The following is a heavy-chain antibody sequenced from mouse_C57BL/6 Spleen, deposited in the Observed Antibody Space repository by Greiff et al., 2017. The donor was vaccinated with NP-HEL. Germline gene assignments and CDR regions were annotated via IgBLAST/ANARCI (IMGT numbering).Heavy chain of an antibody. CDR1: GFTFSDYG. Sequence: VQLKESGGGLVKPGGSLKLSCAASGFTFSDYGMHWVRQAPEKGLEGGAYIRSGSSTIYYADTVKGRFTISRDNAKNTLFLQMTSLRSEDTAMYYCARHPYYDYGGYAMDYWGQGTSVTVSS. V-gene: IGHV5-17*01. CDR2: IRSGSSTI. CDR3: ARHPYYDYGGYAMDY. J-gene: IGHJ4*01. D-gene: IGHD2-4*01.